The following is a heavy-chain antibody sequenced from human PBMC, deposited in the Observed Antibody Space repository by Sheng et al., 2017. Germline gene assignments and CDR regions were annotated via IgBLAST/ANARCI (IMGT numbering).Heavy chain of an antibody. V-gene: IGHV1-8*01. CDR3: ARGLGGVASYYYYGMDV. CDR1: GYTFTSYD. J-gene: IGHJ6*02. CDR2: MNPNSGNT. D-gene: IGHD3-3*01. Sequence: QVQLVQSGAEVKKPGASLKVSCKASGYTFTSYDINWVRQATGQGLEWMGWMNPNSGNTGYAQKFQGRVTMTRNTSISTAYMELSSLRSEDTAVYYCARGLGGVASYYYYGMDVWGQGTTVTVSS.